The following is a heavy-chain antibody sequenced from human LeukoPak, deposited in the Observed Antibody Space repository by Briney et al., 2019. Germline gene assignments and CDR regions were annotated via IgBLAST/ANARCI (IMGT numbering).Heavy chain of an antibody. V-gene: IGHV3-23*01. D-gene: IGHD2-2*01. CDR3: AKRGWVVPYDD. Sequence: GRSLRLSCAASGFTLSSSAVRCGRRTTGRGLELDSAMRGSGGSTYYADSVKGRSTISRDNSKNTLYLEMNSLRAGDTAVYYCAKRGWVVPYDDWGQGTLVTVS. CDR1: GFTLSSSA. CDR2: MRGSGGST. J-gene: IGHJ4*02.